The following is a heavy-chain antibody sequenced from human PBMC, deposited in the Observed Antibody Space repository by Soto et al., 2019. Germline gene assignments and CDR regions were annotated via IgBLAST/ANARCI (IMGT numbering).Heavy chain of an antibody. D-gene: IGHD2-8*01. CDR3: AKNGQPPYYYYGMDV. J-gene: IGHJ6*02. Sequence: QGQLVQSGPEVKKPGASVKVSCKASGYTVSRYGISWVRQAPGQGLEWMGWVSGYNGDTNYAQRVQGRVTTTIHTSTYTAYMELRSLTSDDTAKYYCAKNGQPPYYYYGMDVWGQGTTVTVSS. CDR1: GYTVSRYG. CDR2: VSGYNGDT. V-gene: IGHV1-18*01.